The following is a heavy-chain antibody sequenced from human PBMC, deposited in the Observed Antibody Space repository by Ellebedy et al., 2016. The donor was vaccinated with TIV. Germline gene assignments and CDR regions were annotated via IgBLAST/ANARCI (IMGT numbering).Heavy chain of an antibody. CDR3: ARDHERPDDYGDYVYESEWFDP. CDR1: GFTFSSYW. D-gene: IGHD4-17*01. V-gene: IGHV3-7*01. CDR2: IKQDGSGK. Sequence: GGSLRLXCAASGFTFSSYWMSWVRQAPGKGLEWVANIKQDGSGKYYVDSVKGRFTISRDNAKNSLYLQMNSLRAEDTAVYYCARDHERPDDYGDYVYESEWFDPWGQGTLVTVSS. J-gene: IGHJ5*02.